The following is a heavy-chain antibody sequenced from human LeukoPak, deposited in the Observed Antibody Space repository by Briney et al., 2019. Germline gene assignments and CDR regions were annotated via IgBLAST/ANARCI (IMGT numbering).Heavy chain of an antibody. Sequence: SETLSLTCAVYGGSFSGYYWSWIRQPPGKGLEWIGEINHSGSTNYNPSLKSRVTISVDRSKNQFSLKLSSVTAADTAVYYCARVMGIRWFDPWGQGTLVTVPS. V-gene: IGHV4-34*01. CDR3: ARVMGIRWFDP. CDR2: INHSGST. J-gene: IGHJ5*02. D-gene: IGHD1-14*01. CDR1: GGSFSGYY.